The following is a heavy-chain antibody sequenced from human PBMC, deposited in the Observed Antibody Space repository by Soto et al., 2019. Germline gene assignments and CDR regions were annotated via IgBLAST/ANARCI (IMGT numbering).Heavy chain of an antibody. J-gene: IGHJ6*02. D-gene: IGHD1-26*01. CDR3: ARLVGIVVYGMDV. CDR1: VYSFTSYW. Sequence: GESLKISCKGSVYSFTSYWIGWVRQMPGKGLEWMGIIYPGDSDTRYSPSFQGQVTISAGKSISTAYLQWSSLKASDTAMYYCARLVGIVVYGMDVWGQGTTVTVSS. CDR2: IYPGDSDT. V-gene: IGHV5-51*01.